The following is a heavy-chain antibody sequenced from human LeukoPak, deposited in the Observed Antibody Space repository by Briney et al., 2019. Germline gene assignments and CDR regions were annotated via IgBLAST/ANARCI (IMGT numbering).Heavy chain of an antibody. CDR2: IYTSGST. CDR1: GGSISSYY. D-gene: IGHD3-10*01. V-gene: IGHV4-4*07. J-gene: IGHJ6*03. Sequence: SETLSLTCTVSGGSISSYYWSWIRQPAGKGLEWIGRIYTSGSTNYNPSLRSRVTMSVDTSKNQFSLKLSSVTAADTAVYYCARDPSDYHYMDVWGIGTTVTVSS. CDR3: ARDPSDYHYMDV.